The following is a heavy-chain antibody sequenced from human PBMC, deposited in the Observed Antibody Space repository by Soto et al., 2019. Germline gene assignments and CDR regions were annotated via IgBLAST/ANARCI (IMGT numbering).Heavy chain of an antibody. D-gene: IGHD5-18*01. CDR3: ERDADSHGLDDY. CDR2: IWYDGSNK. Sequence: GGSLRLSCAASGFTLSSYGMPCVRQAPGKGLEWVAVIWYDGSNKYYADSVKGRFTISRDNSKNTLYLQMNSLRAEATAVYYSERDADSHGLDDYWGQGSLVTVSS. CDR1: GFTLSSYG. V-gene: IGHV3-33*01. J-gene: IGHJ4*02.